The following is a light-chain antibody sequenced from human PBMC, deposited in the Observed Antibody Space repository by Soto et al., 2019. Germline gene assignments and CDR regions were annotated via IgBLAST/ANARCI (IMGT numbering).Light chain of an antibody. CDR1: SSDVAFYNH. J-gene: IGLJ1*01. CDR2: EVN. Sequence: QSVLTQPASVSGSPGQSITISCTGTSSDVAFYNHVSWYQQHPGKAPKLLIYEVNNRPSGVSHRFSGSKSDNTASLTISGLQAEDEADYYCSSFASTHTYVFGTGTKVTVL. V-gene: IGLV2-14*01. CDR3: SSFASTHTYV.